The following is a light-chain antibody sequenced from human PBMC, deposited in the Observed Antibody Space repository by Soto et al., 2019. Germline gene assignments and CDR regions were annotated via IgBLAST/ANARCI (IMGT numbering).Light chain of an antibody. J-gene: IGLJ1*01. CDR2: EGS. V-gene: IGLV2-23*01. CDR3: CSYAGSRTLYV. Sequence: QSVLTPPSSVSGSPGQSITISVPGTSIDVGSYNLVSWYQHHPGKAPKLMIYEGSERPSGVSNRFSGSKSGNTASLTISGLQAEDEADYYCCSYAGSRTLYVFGTGTKVAVL. CDR1: SIDVGSYNL.